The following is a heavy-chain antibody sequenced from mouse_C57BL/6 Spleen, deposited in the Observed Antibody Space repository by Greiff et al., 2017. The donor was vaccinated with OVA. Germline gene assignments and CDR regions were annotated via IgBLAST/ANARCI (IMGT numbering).Heavy chain of an antibody. V-gene: IGHV1-80*01. D-gene: IGHD2-13*01. CDR2: IYPGDGDT. CDR3: ARSGGDVTTWFAY. Sequence: VQLQQSGAGLVKPGASVKISCKASGYAFSSYWMNWVKQRPGKGLEWIGQIYPGDGDTKYNGKFKGKATLTADKSSSTAYMQLSSLTSEDSAVYFCARSGGDVTTWFAYWGQGTLVTVSA. CDR1: GYAFSSYW. J-gene: IGHJ3*01.